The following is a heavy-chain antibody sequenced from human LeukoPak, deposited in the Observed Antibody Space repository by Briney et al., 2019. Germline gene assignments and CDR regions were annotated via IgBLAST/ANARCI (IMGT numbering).Heavy chain of an antibody. CDR3: AKDGQDYDSWSAYYGAYMDV. CDR2: ILGGGDTT. J-gene: IGHJ6*03. Sequence: GGSLRLSCTASGFTFNYYAMNWVRQAPGKGLEWVSAILGGGDTTSYADSVKGRFTISRDNSKNTLYLQMNSLRAEDTAVYYCAKDGQDYDSWSAYYGAYMDVWGKGTTVTVSS. CDR1: GFTFNYYA. V-gene: IGHV3-23*01. D-gene: IGHD3-3*01.